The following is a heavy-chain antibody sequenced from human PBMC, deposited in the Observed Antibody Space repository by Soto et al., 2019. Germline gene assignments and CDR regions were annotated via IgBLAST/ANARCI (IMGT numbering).Heavy chain of an antibody. V-gene: IGHV1-69*02. CDR2: LIPILGIA. J-gene: IGHJ4*02. CDR1: GGTFSSYT. CDR3: ASYGDYGY. Sequence: QVQLVQSGAEVKKPGSSVKVSCKASGGTFSSYTISWVRQAPGQGLEWMGRLIPILGIANYAQKFQGRVTITADKSTSTAYMELSSLRSEDTAVYYCASYGDYGYWGQGTLVTVSS. D-gene: IGHD4-17*01.